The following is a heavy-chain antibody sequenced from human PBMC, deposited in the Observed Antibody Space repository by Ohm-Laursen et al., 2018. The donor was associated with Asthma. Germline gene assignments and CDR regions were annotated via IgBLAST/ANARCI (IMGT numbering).Heavy chain of an antibody. J-gene: IGHJ4*02. V-gene: IGHV1-18*01. CDR2: ISAYNGNT. CDR3: ARDDPPFDY. Sequence: ASVKVSCNASGYTFSTYAMHWLRQVPGQRLEWMGWISAYNGNTNYAQKLQGRVTMTTDTSTSTAYMELRSLRSDDTAVYYCARDDPPFDYWGQGTLVTVSS. CDR1: GYTFSTYA.